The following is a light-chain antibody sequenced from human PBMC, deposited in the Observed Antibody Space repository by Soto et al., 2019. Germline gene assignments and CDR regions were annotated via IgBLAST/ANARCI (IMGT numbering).Light chain of an antibody. V-gene: IGKV1-39*01. CDR1: QSISSY. J-gene: IGKJ3*01. CDR2: AAS. CDR3: QQSYSTPLT. Sequence: DIQMTQSPSYLSASVGDRVTITCRASQSISSYLNWYQQKPGKAPKLLIYAASNLQSGVPSRFSGSGSGTDFTLTISSLQPEDFATYYCQQSYSTPLTFGPGTKVDIK.